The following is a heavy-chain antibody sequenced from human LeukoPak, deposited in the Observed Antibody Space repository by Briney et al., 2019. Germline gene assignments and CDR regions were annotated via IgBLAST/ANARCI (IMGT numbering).Heavy chain of an antibody. V-gene: IGHV3-30-3*01. Sequence: GGSLRLSCAGSGFTFNIYAMHWVRQAPGKGLEWAAVISYDRTNKYYADSVKGRFTISRDNSKNTLYLQMNSLRPEDTAVYYCARDPVLRDGYNHLDYWGQGTLVTVSS. CDR1: GFTFNIYA. CDR3: ARDPVLRDGYNHLDY. CDR2: ISYDRTNK. D-gene: IGHD5-24*01. J-gene: IGHJ4*02.